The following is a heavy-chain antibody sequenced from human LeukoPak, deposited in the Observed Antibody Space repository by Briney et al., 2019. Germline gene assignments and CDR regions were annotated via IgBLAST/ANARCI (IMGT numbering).Heavy chain of an antibody. J-gene: IGHJ6*03. Sequence: SETLSLTCTVSGGSISSHYWSWIRQPPGKGLEWIGYIYTSGSTNYNPSLKSRVTISVDTSKNQFSLKLSSVTAADTAVYYCATRAGYGYMDVWGKGTTVTVSS. CDR3: ATRAGYGYMDV. D-gene: IGHD5-24*01. CDR1: GGSISSHY. CDR2: IYTSGST. V-gene: IGHV4-4*09.